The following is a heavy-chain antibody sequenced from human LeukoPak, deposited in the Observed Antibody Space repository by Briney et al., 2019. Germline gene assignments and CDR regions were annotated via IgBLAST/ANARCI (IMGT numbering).Heavy chain of an antibody. V-gene: IGHV3-33*01. CDR1: GFTFSSYG. Sequence: GRSLRLSCAASGFTFSSYGMHWVRQAPGKGVEWVAVIWYDGSNKYYADSVKGRFTISRDNSKNTLYLQMNSLRAEDTAVYYCQVAAAGIFDYWGQGTLVTVSS. CDR3: QVAAAGIFDY. D-gene: IGHD6-13*01. CDR2: IWYDGSNK. J-gene: IGHJ4*02.